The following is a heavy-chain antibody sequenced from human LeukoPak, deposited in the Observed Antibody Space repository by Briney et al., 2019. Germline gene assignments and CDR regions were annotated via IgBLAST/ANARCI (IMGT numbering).Heavy chain of an antibody. J-gene: IGHJ3*02. CDR2: ISSSSSYI. V-gene: IGHV3-21*01. CDR1: GFTFSSYS. D-gene: IGHD2-2*02. CDR3: ARSVGFCSSASCYTAFDI. Sequence: GGSLRLSCAASGFTFSSYSMNWVRQAPGKGLEWVSSISSSSSYIYYAGSMKGRFTISRDNAKNSLYLQMNSLRAEDTAVYYCARSVGFCSSASCYTAFDIWGQGTMVTVSS.